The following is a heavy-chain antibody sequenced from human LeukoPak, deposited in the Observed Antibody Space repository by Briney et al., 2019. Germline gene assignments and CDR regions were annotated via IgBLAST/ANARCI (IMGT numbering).Heavy chain of an antibody. V-gene: IGHV3-21*01. J-gene: IGHJ4*02. CDR2: ISSSSSYI. CDR1: GFTVSNNY. D-gene: IGHD2-8*01. Sequence: KAGGSLRLSCAASGFTVSNNYMSWVRQAPGKGLEWVSSISSSSSYIYYADSVKGRFTISRDNAKNSLYLQMNSPRAEDTAVYYCASLIWRGWGQGTLVTVSS. CDR3: ASLIWRG.